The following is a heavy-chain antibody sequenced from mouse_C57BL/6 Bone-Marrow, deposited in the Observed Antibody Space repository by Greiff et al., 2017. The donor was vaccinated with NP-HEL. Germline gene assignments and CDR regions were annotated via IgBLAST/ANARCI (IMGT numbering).Heavy chain of an antibody. CDR2: IWWDDDK. J-gene: IGHJ1*03. CDR1: GFSLSTFGMG. D-gene: IGHD1-1*01. Sequence: QVTLKVSGPGILQPSQTLSLTCSFSGFSLSTFGMGVGWIRQPSGQGLEWLAHIWWDDDKYYNPALKSRLPISKDTSKHHVFLKIANVDTADTATYYCARIRGIATERYFDIWGTGTTVTVSS. CDR3: ARIRGIATERYFDI. V-gene: IGHV8-8*01.